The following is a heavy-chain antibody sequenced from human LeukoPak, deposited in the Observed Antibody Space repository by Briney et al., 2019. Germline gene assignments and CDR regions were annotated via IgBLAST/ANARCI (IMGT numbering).Heavy chain of an antibody. Sequence: ASVKVSCKASGYTFTGYYMHWVRQAPGQGLEWMGWINPNSGGTNYAQKFQGRVTMTRDTSISTAYMELSRLRSDDTAVYYCARASPWELLGLIDYWGQGTLVTVSS. J-gene: IGHJ4*02. CDR3: ARASPWELLGLIDY. CDR2: INPNSGGT. D-gene: IGHD1-26*01. V-gene: IGHV1-2*02. CDR1: GYTFTGYY.